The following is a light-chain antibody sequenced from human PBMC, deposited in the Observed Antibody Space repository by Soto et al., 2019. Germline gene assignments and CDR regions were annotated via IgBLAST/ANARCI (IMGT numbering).Light chain of an antibody. Sequence: QSALTQPASVSGSPGQSIAISCTGTSSDIGAYAYVSWYQQHPGKIPKLIVFDVNYRPSGVSSRFSDSKSGNTASLTISGLQAEDEADYFCSSYTRSSSVIFGGVTKLTVL. CDR3: SSYTRSSSVI. V-gene: IGLV2-14*03. CDR1: SSDIGAYAY. CDR2: DVN. J-gene: IGLJ2*01.